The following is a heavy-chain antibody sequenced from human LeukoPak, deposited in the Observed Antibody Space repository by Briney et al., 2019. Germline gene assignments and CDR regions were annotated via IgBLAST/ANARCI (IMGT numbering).Heavy chain of an antibody. Sequence: SGTPSPTRTVSGGSLSSFYWSWIRQPPGEGPGWVGRIYTSGSTNYNPSLKSRVTMSVDTSKNQFSLKLSSVTAADTAVYYCARGPDYGGNPNWFDPWGQGALVTVSS. V-gene: IGHV4-4*07. CDR1: GGSLSSFY. D-gene: IGHD4-23*01. CDR3: ARGPDYGGNPNWFDP. CDR2: IYTSGST. J-gene: IGHJ5*02.